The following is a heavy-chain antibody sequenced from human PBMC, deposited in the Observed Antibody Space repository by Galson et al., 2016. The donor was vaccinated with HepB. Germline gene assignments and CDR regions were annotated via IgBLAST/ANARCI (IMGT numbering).Heavy chain of an antibody. V-gene: IGHV1-69*13. D-gene: IGHD3-10*01. J-gene: IGHJ6*02. CDR2: IIPIFGTA. CDR3: ARDPGSTRYGMDV. Sequence: SVKVSCKASGGTFSNYAISWVRQAPGQGLEWMGGIIPIFGTANYAQKFQGRVTITADESTSTAYMELSSLRSEDTAVYYCARDPGSTRYGMDVWGQGTRSSSP. CDR1: GGTFSNYA.